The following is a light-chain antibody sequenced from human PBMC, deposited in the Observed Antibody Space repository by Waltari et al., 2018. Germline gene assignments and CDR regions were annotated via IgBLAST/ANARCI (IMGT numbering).Light chain of an antibody. CDR3: CSDTGTYTHWV. Sequence: QSALTQPRSVSGSPGQSVTISCTGTSNDVGAYNSVSWHQQHPGKAPKLMIYDASKRPSGVPDRFSASKSGNTASLTISGLQAEDEADYYCCSDTGTYTHWVFGGGTKLTVL. V-gene: IGLV2-11*01. J-gene: IGLJ3*02. CDR2: DAS. CDR1: SNDVGAYNS.